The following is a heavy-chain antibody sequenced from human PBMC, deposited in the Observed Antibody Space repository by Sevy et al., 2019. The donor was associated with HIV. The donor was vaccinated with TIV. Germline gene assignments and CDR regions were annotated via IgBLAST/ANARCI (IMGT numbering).Heavy chain of an antibody. Sequence: SETLSLTCTVSGGSISSYYWSWIRQPPGKGLEWIGYIYYSGSTNYNPSLKSRVTISVDTSKNQFSLKLSSVTAADTAVYYCARVTSSSAGFHYWGQGTLVTVSS. CDR2: IYYSGST. V-gene: IGHV4-59*01. J-gene: IGHJ4*02. CDR3: ARVTSSSAGFHY. D-gene: IGHD6-6*01. CDR1: GGSISSYY.